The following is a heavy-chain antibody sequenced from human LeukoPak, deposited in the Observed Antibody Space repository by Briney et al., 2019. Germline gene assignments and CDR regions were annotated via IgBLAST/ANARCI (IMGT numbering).Heavy chain of an antibody. CDR1: GFTFSSYA. CDR3: AKDPKVVGATYFDY. V-gene: IGHV3-23*01. J-gene: IGHJ4*02. D-gene: IGHD1-26*01. Sequence: GGSLRLSCAASGFTFSSYAMSWVRQAPGKGLEWVSAISGSGGSTYYADSVKGRFTISRDNSKNTLYLQMNSLRAKDTAVYYCAKDPKVVGATYFDYWGQGTLVTVSS. CDR2: ISGSGGST.